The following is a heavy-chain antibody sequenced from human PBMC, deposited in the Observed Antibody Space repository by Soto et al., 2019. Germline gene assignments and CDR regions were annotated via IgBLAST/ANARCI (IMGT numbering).Heavy chain of an antibody. CDR1: GFTVSSYS. CDR2: ITSSGSAI. Sequence: EVQLVESGGGLVQPGGSLRLSCEASGFTVSSYSIIWVRQAPGKRLRWVSFITSSGSAIYYADSVMAIFTISGDNATLSVHLPPRSVRAEAAAVYCCGRGYTRCVHAGLDYGGHVALVTV. V-gene: IGHV3-48*01. CDR3: GRGYTRCVHAGLDY. J-gene: IGHJ4*01. D-gene: IGHD3-16*02.